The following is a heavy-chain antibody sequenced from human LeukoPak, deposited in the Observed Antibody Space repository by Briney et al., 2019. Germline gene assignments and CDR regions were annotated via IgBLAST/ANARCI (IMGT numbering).Heavy chain of an antibody. D-gene: IGHD6-13*01. V-gene: IGHV3-20*04. Sequence: GGSLRLSCVASGFTFDDYGMSWVRQAPGKGLEWVSGINWNGVRTGYADSVKGRFTISRDNAKNSLYLQMHSLRAEDTALYYCARDLGSSPHNWFDPWGQGTLVTVSS. CDR2: INWNGVRT. J-gene: IGHJ5*02. CDR3: ARDLGSSPHNWFDP. CDR1: GFTFDDYG.